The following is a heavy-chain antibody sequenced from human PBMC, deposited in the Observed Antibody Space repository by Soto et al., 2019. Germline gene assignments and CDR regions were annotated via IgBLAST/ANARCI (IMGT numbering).Heavy chain of an antibody. CDR2: INISNGNT. CDR3: ARDKDLTLVTTLDY. Sequence: SVKVSCKASAYTFKSYQIYWVRQAPGQRLECMGWINISNGNTEYSENFQGRVTMTRDTSASTAYMELSSLRSEDTAVYYCARDKDLTLVTTLDYWGQGTPVTGSS. D-gene: IGHD4-17*01. J-gene: IGHJ4*02. CDR1: AYTFKSYQ. V-gene: IGHV1-3*04.